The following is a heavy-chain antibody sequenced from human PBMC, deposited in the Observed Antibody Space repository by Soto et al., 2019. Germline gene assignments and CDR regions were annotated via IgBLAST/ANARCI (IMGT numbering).Heavy chain of an antibody. CDR1: GFTFNTYA. Sequence: GGSLRLSCGASGFTFNTYAMHWVRQAPGKGLEWVAVIWYDGSIKYYADSVKGRFTISRDNSENTLYLLVNSLGADDTAVYYCARGPPYSSSWYWYLDLWGRGTLVTVSS. V-gene: IGHV3-33*01. J-gene: IGHJ2*01. CDR2: IWYDGSIK. D-gene: IGHD6-13*01. CDR3: ARGPPYSSSWYWYLDL.